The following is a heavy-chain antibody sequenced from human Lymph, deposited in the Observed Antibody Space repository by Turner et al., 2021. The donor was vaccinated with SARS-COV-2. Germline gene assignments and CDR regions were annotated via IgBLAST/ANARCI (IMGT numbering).Heavy chain of an antibody. CDR3: ARDPPIQIWVDYFYYGMDV. CDR1: GYTFTSYY. D-gene: IGHD5-18*01. V-gene: IGHV1-46*01. Sequence: QVQLVQSGAAVKKPGASVKVSCKASGYTFTSYYMHWVRQAPGLGLEWMRIINPSGGSTTYAQKFQGRVTMTRDTSTSTVYMELSSLRSEDTAVYYCARDPPIQIWVDYFYYGMDVWGQGTTVTVSS. J-gene: IGHJ6*02. CDR2: INPSGGST.